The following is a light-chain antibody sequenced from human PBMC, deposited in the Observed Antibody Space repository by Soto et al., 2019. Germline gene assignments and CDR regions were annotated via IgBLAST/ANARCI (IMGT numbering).Light chain of an antibody. Sequence: EIVLTQSPGTLSLSPGETATLSCRSSQSVSSTYLAWYQQKPGQAPRLLIHGASSSATGTPDWFNGSGSGTDFTLTISGLEPEDLAVYCGEHYGYIPPFTCGQGTRVEI. CDR2: GAS. CDR3: EHYGYIPPFT. J-gene: IGKJ2*01. V-gene: IGKV3-20*01. CDR1: QSVSSTY.